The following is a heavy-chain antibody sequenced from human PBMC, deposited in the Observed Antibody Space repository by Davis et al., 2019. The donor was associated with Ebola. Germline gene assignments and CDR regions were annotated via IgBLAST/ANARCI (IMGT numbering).Heavy chain of an antibody. J-gene: IGHJ6*02. CDR3: ARRLNQRPYNYGMDV. CDR1: GFTFSDYY. D-gene: IGHD1-14*01. Sequence: GGSLRLSCAASGFTFSDYYISWIRLAPGKGLEWVSYISSSISYTNYADSVKGHFTIPRDNAKKSLYMQMYSLRAEDTAVYLCARRLNQRPYNYGMDVWGQGTTVTVSS. V-gene: IGHV3-11*06. CDR2: ISSSISYT.